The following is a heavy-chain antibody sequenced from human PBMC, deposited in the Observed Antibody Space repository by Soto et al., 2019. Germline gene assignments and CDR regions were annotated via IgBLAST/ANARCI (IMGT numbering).Heavy chain of an antibody. V-gene: IGHV3-48*01. J-gene: IGHJ6*02. CDR3: AKDLTGYYYGMDV. D-gene: IGHD7-27*01. Sequence: GGSLRLSCAASGFTFSSYSMNWVRQAPGKGLEWVSYISSSSSTIYYADSVKGRFTVSRDNAKNSLYLQMNSLRAEDTDVYYCAKDLTGYYYGMDVWGQGTTVTVSS. CDR2: ISSSSSTI. CDR1: GFTFSSYS.